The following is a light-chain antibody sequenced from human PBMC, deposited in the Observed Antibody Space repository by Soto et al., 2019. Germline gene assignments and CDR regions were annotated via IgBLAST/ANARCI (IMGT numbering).Light chain of an antibody. CDR2: LGS. Sequence: VMTQAPLSLPVTPGEPASISCRSSQSLLHRNGYNYLDWYLQKPGQSPELLIYLGSNRASGVSDRFSGSGSGTDFTLKISRVEAEDVGVYYCMQTLQTPLTFGGGPTVEIK. J-gene: IGKJ4*01. CDR1: QSLLHRNGYNY. V-gene: IGKV2-28*01. CDR3: MQTLQTPLT.